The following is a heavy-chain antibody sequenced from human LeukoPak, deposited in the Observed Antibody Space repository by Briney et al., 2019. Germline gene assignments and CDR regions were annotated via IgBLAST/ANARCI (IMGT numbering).Heavy chain of an antibody. CDR3: ARDGLIAVAGFDY. J-gene: IGHJ4*02. CDR1: GYTFTSYG. D-gene: IGHD6-19*01. Sequence: SVKVSCKASGYTFTSYGINWVRQAPGQGLEWMGWINPNSGGTNYAQKFQGWVTMTRDTSISTAYMELSRLRSDDTAVYYCARDGLIAVAGFDYWGQGTLVTVSS. CDR2: INPNSGGT. V-gene: IGHV1-2*04.